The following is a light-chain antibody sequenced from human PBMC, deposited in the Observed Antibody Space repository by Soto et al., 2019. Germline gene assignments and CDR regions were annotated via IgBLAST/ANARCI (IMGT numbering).Light chain of an antibody. CDR2: DAS. V-gene: IGKV1-13*02. J-gene: IGKJ1*01. CDR1: QGISSY. CDR3: QQYNSYSPT. Sequence: AIQLTPSPSSLSASVGDRVTIPCRASQGISSYLGWYQQKPGKAPKLLIYDASSLESGAPSRFSGSGSGTEFTLTISSLQPDDFATYYCQQYNSYSPTFGQGTKVDIK.